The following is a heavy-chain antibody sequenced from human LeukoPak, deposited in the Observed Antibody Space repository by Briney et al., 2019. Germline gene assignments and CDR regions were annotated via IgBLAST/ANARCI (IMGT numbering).Heavy chain of an antibody. D-gene: IGHD6-13*01. Sequence: PGGALRLSCAASGFTFSSYCMSWVRQAPGKGLEWVANIKQDGSEKYYGDSVKGRFTISRGNAKNSLYLQMNRMKDEDTGVYYCARYLRQQVVRLGDAFVIWGQGTMVTVCS. CDR3: ARYLRQQVVRLGDAFVI. CDR2: IKQDGSEK. V-gene: IGHV3-7*01. J-gene: IGHJ3*02. CDR1: GFTFSSYC.